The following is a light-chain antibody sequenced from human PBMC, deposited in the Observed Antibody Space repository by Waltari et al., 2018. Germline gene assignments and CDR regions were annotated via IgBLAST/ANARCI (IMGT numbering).Light chain of an antibody. CDR1: KLGDKY. Sequence: SYDLTQPPSVSVSPGQTASITCSGDKLGDKYTCWYHQRPGQSPVLVIYRSNKRPPGIPERFSGSNSGNTATLTISGTQAMDEGAYYCQAWVSSTVVFGGGTKLTVL. CDR3: QAWVSSTVV. J-gene: IGLJ2*01. CDR2: RSN. V-gene: IGLV3-1*01.